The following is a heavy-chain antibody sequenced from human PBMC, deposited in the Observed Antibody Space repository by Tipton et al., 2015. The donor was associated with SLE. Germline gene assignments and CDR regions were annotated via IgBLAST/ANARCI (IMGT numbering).Heavy chain of an antibody. J-gene: IGHJ4*02. D-gene: IGHD5-18*01. CDR3: ARGSVETGMVPDY. Sequence: SLRLSCAASGFTFSSYAMHWVRQAPGKGLEWVAVISYDGSNKYYADSVKGRLTISRDNSKNTLYLQMNSLRAEDTAVYYCARGSVETGMVPDYWGQGTLVTVSS. V-gene: IGHV3-30*04. CDR2: ISYDGSNK. CDR1: GFTFSSYA.